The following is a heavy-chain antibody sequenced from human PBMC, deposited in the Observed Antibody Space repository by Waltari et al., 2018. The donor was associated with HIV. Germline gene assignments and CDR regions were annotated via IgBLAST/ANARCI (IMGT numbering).Heavy chain of an antibody. CDR2: ISSSGSYI. CDR3: ARVLEQLGSYYYYYYGMDV. V-gene: IGHV3-21*01. J-gene: IGHJ6*02. CDR1: GSTSSIVT. Sequence: VKLVESGGGLFQPGGPLRLSGAPSGSTSSIVTLNRARQAPGKGLGLVSCISSSGSYIYYADSVKCRFTIAKDNAKNSLYLQMNSLRAEDTAVYYCARVLEQLGSYYYYYYGMDVWGQGTAVTVSS. D-gene: IGHD6-13*01.